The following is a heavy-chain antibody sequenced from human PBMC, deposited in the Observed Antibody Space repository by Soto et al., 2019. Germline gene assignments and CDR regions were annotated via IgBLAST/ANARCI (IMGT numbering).Heavy chain of an antibody. J-gene: IGHJ4*02. CDR1: GDSISTTTYY. V-gene: IGHV4-39*07. D-gene: IGHD6-13*01. CDR3: ATCRWYVFDY. CDR2: IIYTGST. Sequence: SETLSLTCTVSGDSISTTTYYWAWIRQPPGKGLEWIGSIIYTGSTYYNPSLQSRVTISVDTSRNQFSLRLASVTAADTAVYYCATCRWYVFDYWGQGTQVTVSS.